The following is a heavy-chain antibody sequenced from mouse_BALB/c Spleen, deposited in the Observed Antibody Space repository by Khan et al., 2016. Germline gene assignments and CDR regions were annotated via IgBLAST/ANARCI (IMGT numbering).Heavy chain of an antibody. CDR1: GFSLATYG. CDR3: ARKSYSSYSMDF. CDR2: IWSGGTT. D-gene: IGHD1-1*01. Sequence: QMQLKQSGPGLVQPSQSLSITCTVPGFSLATYGVPWVRQSPGKGLEWLGVIWSGGTTDYNAAFISRLSINKDNSKSQVFFKMNSLQTNDTAIYXCARKSYSSYSMDFWGQGTSVTVSS. V-gene: IGHV2-2*02. J-gene: IGHJ4*01.